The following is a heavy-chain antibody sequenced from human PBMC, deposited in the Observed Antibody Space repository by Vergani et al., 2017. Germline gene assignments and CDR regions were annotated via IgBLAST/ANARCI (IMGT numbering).Heavy chain of an antibody. V-gene: IGHV3-53*02. CDR1: GFTVSSNY. CDR2: IYSGGST. J-gene: IGHJ3*02. CDR3: ARNKKGEAFDI. D-gene: IGHD3-16*01. Sequence: EVQLVETGGGLIQPGGSLRLSCAASGFTVSSNYMSWVRQAPGKVLEWVAVIYSGGSTYYADSVKGRFTISRDNSKNTLYLKMNSLRAEDTAVYYCARNKKGEAFDIWGQGTMVTVSS.